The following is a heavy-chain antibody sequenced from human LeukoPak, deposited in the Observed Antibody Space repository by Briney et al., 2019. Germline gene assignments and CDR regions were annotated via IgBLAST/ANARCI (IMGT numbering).Heavy chain of an antibody. CDR1: GDSISSGGYY. Sequence: SQTLSLTCTVSGDSISSGGYYWSWIRQHPGKGLEWIGYIYYSVSTYYNPSLKSRVTISVDTSKNQFSLKLSSVTAADTAVYYCARGVDTAMAYYFDYWGQGTLVTVSS. CDR3: ARGVDTAMAYYFDY. V-gene: IGHV4-31*03. J-gene: IGHJ4*02. D-gene: IGHD5-18*01. CDR2: IYYSVST.